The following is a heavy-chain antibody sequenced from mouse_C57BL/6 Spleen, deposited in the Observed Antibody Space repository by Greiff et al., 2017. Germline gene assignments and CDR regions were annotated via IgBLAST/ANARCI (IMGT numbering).Heavy chain of an antibody. Sequence: QVQLQQPGAELVMPGASVKLSCKASGYTFTSYWMHWVKQRPGQGLEWIGEIAPSDSYTNYNQKFKGKSTLTVDKSSSTAYMQLSSLTSEDSAVYYCARRHYGSSSYAMDYWGQGTSVTVSS. J-gene: IGHJ4*01. D-gene: IGHD1-1*01. V-gene: IGHV1-69*01. CDR1: GYTFTSYW. CDR3: ARRHYGSSSYAMDY. CDR2: IAPSDSYT.